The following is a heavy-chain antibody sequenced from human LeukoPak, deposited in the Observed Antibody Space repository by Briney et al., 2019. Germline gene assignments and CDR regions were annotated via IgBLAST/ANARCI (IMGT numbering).Heavy chain of an antibody. J-gene: IGHJ3*02. CDR3: ASGYSYGDAFDI. Sequence: SETLSLTCAVYGGSFSGYYWSWIRQPPGKGLEWIGEIYHSGSTNYNPSLKSRVTISVDKSKNQFSLKLSSVTAADTAVYYCASGYSYGDAFDIWGQGTMVTVSS. V-gene: IGHV4-34*01. D-gene: IGHD5-18*01. CDR1: GGSFSGYY. CDR2: IYHSGST.